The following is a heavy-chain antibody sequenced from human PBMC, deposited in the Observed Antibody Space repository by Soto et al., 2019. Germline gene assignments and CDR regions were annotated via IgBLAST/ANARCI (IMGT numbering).Heavy chain of an antibody. CDR1: GFTFGDYA. D-gene: IGHD2-8*02. V-gene: IGHV3-49*03. Sequence: GGSLRLSCTASGFTFGDYAMSWFRQAPGKGLEWVGFIRSKAYGGTTEYAASVKGRFTISRDDSKSIAYLQMNSLKTEDTAVYYCTRDGPLVEYDYYYMDVWGKGTTVTVSS. CDR2: IRSKAYGGTT. J-gene: IGHJ6*03. CDR3: TRDGPLVEYDYYYMDV.